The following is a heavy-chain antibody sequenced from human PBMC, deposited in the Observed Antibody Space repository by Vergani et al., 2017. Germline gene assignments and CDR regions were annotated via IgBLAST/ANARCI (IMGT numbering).Heavy chain of an antibody. Sequence: QLQLQESGPGLVKPSETLSLTCTVSGGSISSSSYYWGWIRQPPGKGLEWIGSIYYSGSTYYNPSLKSRVTISVDTSKNQFSLKPSSVTAADTAVYYCARTDIVATIPDYWGQGTLVTVSS. CDR2: IYYSGST. J-gene: IGHJ4*02. CDR1: GGSISSSSYY. CDR3: ARTDIVATIPDY. D-gene: IGHD5-12*01. V-gene: IGHV4-39*01.